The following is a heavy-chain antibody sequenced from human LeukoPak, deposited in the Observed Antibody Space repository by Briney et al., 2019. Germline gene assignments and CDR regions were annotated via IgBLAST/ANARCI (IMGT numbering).Heavy chain of an antibody. D-gene: IGHD4-17*01. Sequence: GGSLRLSCAASGFTFSSYWMHWVRQAPGKGLVWVSRINSDGSSTNYADSVKGRFTISRDNAKNTLYLQMNSLRAEDTAVYYCARDFTRDYLADYWGQGTLVTVSS. CDR3: ARDFTRDYLADY. CDR2: INSDGSST. V-gene: IGHV3-74*01. J-gene: IGHJ4*02. CDR1: GFTFSSYW.